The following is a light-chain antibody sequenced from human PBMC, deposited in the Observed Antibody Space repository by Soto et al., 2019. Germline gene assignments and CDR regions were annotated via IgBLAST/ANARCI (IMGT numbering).Light chain of an antibody. J-gene: IGLJ1*01. Sequence: QSVLTQPPSLSGSPGQSVAISCTGTSSYVGSYNRVSWYQQPPGAAPKLMIYEVSNRPSGVPDRFSGSKSGNTASLTISGLQAKDEADYYCNSYTGSSTYVFGTGTKVTV. V-gene: IGLV2-18*02. CDR3: NSYTGSSTYV. CDR1: SSYVGSYNR. CDR2: EVS.